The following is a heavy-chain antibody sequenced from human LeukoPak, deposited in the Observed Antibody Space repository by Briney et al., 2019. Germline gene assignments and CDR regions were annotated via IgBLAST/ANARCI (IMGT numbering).Heavy chain of an antibody. CDR1: GFTFSDYY. Sequence: GGSLRLSCAASGFTFSDYYMSWIRQAPGKGLEWVSYISSSGSTIYYADSVKGRFTISRDNAKNSLYLQMNSLSAEDTAVYYCARAPVYYDFWSGYYRRIYFDYWGQGTLVTVSS. D-gene: IGHD3-3*01. V-gene: IGHV3-11*04. J-gene: IGHJ4*02. CDR2: ISSSGSTI. CDR3: ARAPVYYDFWSGYYRRIYFDY.